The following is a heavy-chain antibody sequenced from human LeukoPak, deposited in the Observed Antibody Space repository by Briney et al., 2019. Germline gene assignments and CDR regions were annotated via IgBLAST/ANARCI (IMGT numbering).Heavy chain of an antibody. Sequence: GGSLRLSCAASGFDFSSNWMHWVRNAPGQGLVWVSRIKGDGISTNYADSVKGRFTISRDIAKNTLYLQMNSLRAEDTGVYYCAKDHYWSIDYWGRGTLVTVSS. CDR1: GFDFSSNW. CDR3: AKDHYWSIDY. D-gene: IGHD3-3*01. CDR2: IKGDGIST. J-gene: IGHJ4*02. V-gene: IGHV3-74*01.